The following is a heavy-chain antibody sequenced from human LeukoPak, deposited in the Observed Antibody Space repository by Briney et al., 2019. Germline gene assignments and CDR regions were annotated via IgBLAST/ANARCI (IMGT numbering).Heavy chain of an antibody. V-gene: IGHV4-39*01. D-gene: IGHD3-22*01. Sequence: SGTLSLTCTVSGGSISSSSYWWGWIRQPPGKGLEWIANIYYSGSIHYNPSLKSRVTISIEKSKNQFSLKLSSVTAADTAVYYCARNYYESSGYYPWNFDYWGQGTLVTVSS. J-gene: IGHJ4*02. CDR1: GGSISSSSYW. CDR2: IYYSGSI. CDR3: ARNYYESSGYYPWNFDY.